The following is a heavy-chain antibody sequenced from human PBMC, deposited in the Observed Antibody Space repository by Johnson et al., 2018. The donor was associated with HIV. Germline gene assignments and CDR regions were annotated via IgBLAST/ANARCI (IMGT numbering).Heavy chain of an antibody. J-gene: IGHJ3*02. CDR2: IRYDGSNK. CDR3: AKEQWFGELFSAFDI. CDR1: GFTFSSYG. D-gene: IGHD3-10*01. Sequence: QVQLVESGGGVVQPGGSLRLSCAASGFTFSSYGMHWVRQAPGKGLEWVAFIRYDGSNKYYADSVKGLFTISRDNSKNTLYLQMNSLRAEDTAVYYCAKEQWFGELFSAFDIWGQGTMVTVSS. V-gene: IGHV3-30*02.